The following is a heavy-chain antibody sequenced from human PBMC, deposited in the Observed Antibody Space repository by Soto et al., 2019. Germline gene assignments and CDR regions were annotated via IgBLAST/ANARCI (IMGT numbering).Heavy chain of an antibody. J-gene: IGHJ4*02. CDR3: AKDLDTAMVYYFDY. CDR2: ISGSAGST. V-gene: IGHV3-23*01. D-gene: IGHD5-18*01. Sequence: PGGSLRLSCAASGITFSSFAMSWVRQAPGKGLEWVSVISGSAGSTYYADSVKGRFTISRDNSKNTLFLQMNSLRAEDTAVYYCAKDLDTAMVYYFDYWGQGTLVTVSS. CDR1: GITFSSFA.